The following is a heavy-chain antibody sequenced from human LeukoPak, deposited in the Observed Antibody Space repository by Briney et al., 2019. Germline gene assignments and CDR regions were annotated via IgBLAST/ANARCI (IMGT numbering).Heavy chain of an antibody. CDR1: GFTFSAYG. V-gene: IGHV3-23*01. J-gene: IGHJ4*02. CDR3: AKDNYGGIIAS. Sequence: PGESLRLSCAASGFTFSAYGMSWVRQAPGKGLEWVSHISDTVRDTWYANSVKGRFIISRDNSRDTVYLQMSSLRPEDTALYFCAKDNYGGIIASWGQGTLVTVSS. D-gene: IGHD4-17*01. CDR2: ISDTVRDT.